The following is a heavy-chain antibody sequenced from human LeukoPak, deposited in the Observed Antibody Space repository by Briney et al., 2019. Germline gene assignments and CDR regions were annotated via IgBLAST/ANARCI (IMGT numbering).Heavy chain of an antibody. D-gene: IGHD4-23*01. CDR2: ISYDGSNK. V-gene: IGHV3-30*18. J-gene: IGHJ4*02. Sequence: GGSLRLSCAASGFTFSSYGMHWVRQAPGKGLEWVAVISYDGSNKYYADSAKGRFTISRDNSKNTLYLQMNSLRAEDTAVYYCAKAPDYGGNSGLDYWGQGTLVTVSS. CDR3: AKAPDYGGNSGLDY. CDR1: GFTFSSYG.